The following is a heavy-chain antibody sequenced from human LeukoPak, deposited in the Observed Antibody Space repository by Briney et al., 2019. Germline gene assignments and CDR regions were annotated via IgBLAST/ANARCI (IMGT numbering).Heavy chain of an antibody. CDR3: AHTRGRSGYYFDFDF. D-gene: IGHD3-22*01. CDR1: GFSLSTSGVG. J-gene: IGHJ4*02. CDR2: IYWNEDK. V-gene: IGHV2-5*01. Sequence: SGPTLVKPTQTLTLTCTFSGFSLSTSGVGVGWIRQPPGKALEWLALIYWNEDKPYSPSLKSRLTITKDTSKNQVVLKMTNMDPEDTAIYYCAHTRGRSGYYFDFDFWGQGTLVTVSS.